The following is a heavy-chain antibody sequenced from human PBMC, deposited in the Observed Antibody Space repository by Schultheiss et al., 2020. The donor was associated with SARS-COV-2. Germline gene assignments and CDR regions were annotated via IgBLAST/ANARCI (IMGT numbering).Heavy chain of an antibody. V-gene: IGHV3-7*01. J-gene: IGHJ6*02. CDR2: INQDGSEK. CDR3: ARSWFGEVLYYGMDV. CDR1: GFTFSSYW. D-gene: IGHD3-10*01. Sequence: GGSLRLSCAASGFTFSSYWMSWVRQAPGKGLEWVANINQDGSEKYYVDSVKGRFTISRDNTKKSMYLQMNSLRAEDKAVYYCARSWFGEVLYYGMDVWGQGTTVTVSS.